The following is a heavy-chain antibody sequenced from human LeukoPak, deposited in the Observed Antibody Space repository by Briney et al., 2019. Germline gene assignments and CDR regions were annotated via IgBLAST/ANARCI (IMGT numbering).Heavy chain of an antibody. V-gene: IGHV7-4-1*02. D-gene: IGHD6-19*01. CDR1: GYTFTSSA. Sequence: EASVKVSCKASGYTFTSSALNWVRQAPGQGLEWMGWINTNTGNPTYAQGFTGRFVFSLDTPVSTAYLHISSLEAEDTAIYYCATDLKKGDSGCFDYWGQGTLVTVSS. J-gene: IGHJ4*02. CDR2: INTNTGNP. CDR3: ATDLKKGDSGCFDY.